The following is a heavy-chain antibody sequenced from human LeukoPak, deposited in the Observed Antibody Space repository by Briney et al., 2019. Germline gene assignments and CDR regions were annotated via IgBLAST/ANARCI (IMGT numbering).Heavy chain of an antibody. Sequence: ASVKVSCKASGYTFTSYGISWVRQAPGQGLEWMGWISAYNGNTNYAQKLQGRVTMTTDTSTSTAYMELRSLRSDDTAVYYCARVPYYDFWSGYYVLGPYYFDYWGQGTLVTVSS. CDR2: ISAYNGNT. D-gene: IGHD3-3*01. CDR1: GYTFTSYG. J-gene: IGHJ4*02. V-gene: IGHV1-18*01. CDR3: ARVPYYDFWSGYYVLGPYYFDY.